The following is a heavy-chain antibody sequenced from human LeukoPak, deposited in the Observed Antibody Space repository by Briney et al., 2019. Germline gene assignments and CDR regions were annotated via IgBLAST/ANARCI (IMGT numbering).Heavy chain of an antibody. V-gene: IGHV3-21*01. CDR2: IDSSSTYI. CDR3: ARDLDYGGHL. CDR1: GFTFSTYS. J-gene: IGHJ5*02. Sequence: GGSLRLSCAASGFTFSTYSMNWVRQAPGKGLEWVSSIDSSSTYIYYADSLKGRFTISRDNAKNTLYLQMNSLRAEDTAVYFCARDLDYGGHLWGQGTLVTVSS. D-gene: IGHD4-23*01.